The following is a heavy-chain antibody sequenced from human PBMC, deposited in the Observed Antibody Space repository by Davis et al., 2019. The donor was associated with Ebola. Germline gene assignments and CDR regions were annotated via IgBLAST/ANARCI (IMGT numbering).Heavy chain of an antibody. CDR1: GGSFSSYG. CDR3: ARSGRLDY. D-gene: IGHD6-25*01. V-gene: IGHV1-69*13. Sequence: SVKVSCKASGGSFSSYGISWVRQAPGQGLEWMGGIIPIISAANYAQKFQGRVTITADETTSTAYMELSSLRSEDTAVYYCARSGRLDYWGQGTLVTVSS. CDR2: IIPIISAA. J-gene: IGHJ4*02.